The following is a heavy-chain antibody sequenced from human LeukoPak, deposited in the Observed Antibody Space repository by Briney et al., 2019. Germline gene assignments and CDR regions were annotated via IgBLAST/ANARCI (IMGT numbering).Heavy chain of an antibody. CDR1: GGSISSSSYY. CDR2: IYYSWST. CDR3: ARAYDFWEIWYFDL. D-gene: IGHD3-3*01. V-gene: IGHV4-39*07. Sequence: SETLSLTCTVSGGSISSSSYYWGWIRQPPGKGLEWIGSIYYSWSTYYNPSLKSRVTISVDTSKNQFSLKLSSVTAADTAVYYCARAYDFWEIWYFDLWGRGTLVTVSS. J-gene: IGHJ2*01.